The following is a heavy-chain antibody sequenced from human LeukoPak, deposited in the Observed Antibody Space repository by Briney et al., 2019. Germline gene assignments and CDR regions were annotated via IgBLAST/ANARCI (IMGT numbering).Heavy chain of an antibody. D-gene: IGHD4-11*01. V-gene: IGHV5-51*01. J-gene: IGHJ5*02. CDR1: GYSFSSYW. CDR2: VYPGDSDT. CDR3: ARQPNSNYVWFVL. Sequence: GESLKISCKSSGYSFSSYWIGWVRQRPGKGLEWMGIVYPGDSDTRDSPSFQGQVTMSADNSISTAYLQWSSLKASDTAMYYCARQPNSNYVWFVLWGQGTLVTVSS.